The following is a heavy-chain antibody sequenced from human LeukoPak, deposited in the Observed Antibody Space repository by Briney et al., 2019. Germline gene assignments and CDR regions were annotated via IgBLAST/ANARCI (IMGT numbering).Heavy chain of an antibody. CDR3: VTDGAFDI. Sequence: GGSLRLSCAASGFTFSSYDMSWVRQAPGKGLEWVSSISNSGFYIYYADSVKGRFIVSRDNANNSLYLQMNSLRAEDTAVYYCVTDGAFDIWGQGTMVTVSS. J-gene: IGHJ3*02. CDR2: ISNSGFYI. CDR1: GFTFSSYD. V-gene: IGHV3-21*01.